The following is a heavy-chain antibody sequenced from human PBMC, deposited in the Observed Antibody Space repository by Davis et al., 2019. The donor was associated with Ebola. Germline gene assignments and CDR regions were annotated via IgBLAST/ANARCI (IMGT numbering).Heavy chain of an antibody. D-gene: IGHD3-10*01. Sequence: SETLSLTCAVSGDSISSSNWWSWVRQPPGKGLEWIGEIYHSGSTNYNPSLKSRVTISVDTSKNQFSLKLSSVTAADTAVYYCARGRLLWFGELFPWGQGTLVTVSS. CDR3: ARGRLLWFGELFP. CDR1: GDSISSSNW. J-gene: IGHJ5*02. CDR2: IYHSGST. V-gene: IGHV4-4*02.